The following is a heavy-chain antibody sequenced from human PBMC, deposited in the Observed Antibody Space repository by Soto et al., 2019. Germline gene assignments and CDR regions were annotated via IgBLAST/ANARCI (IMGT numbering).Heavy chain of an antibody. CDR2: IYYSVIT. D-gene: IGHD3-10*01. Sequence: SETLSLTCTASCGSISSYYWSWIRQPPGNGLYCIGYIYYSVITNXXPSLKSRXXISVDTSKNHXSLQLXPVTAAYTALXYCARELFGRSVCFDLWRQGTLVPVSS. CDR1: CGSISSYY. V-gene: IGHV4-59*01. CDR3: ARELFGRSVCFDL. J-gene: IGHJ5*02.